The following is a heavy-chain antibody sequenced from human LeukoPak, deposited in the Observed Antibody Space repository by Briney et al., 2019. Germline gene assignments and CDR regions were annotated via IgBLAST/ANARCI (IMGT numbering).Heavy chain of an antibody. D-gene: IGHD3-10*01. CDR2: IYTSGST. V-gene: IGHV4-61*02. CDR1: GGSISSGGTYY. J-gene: IGHJ4*02. CDR3: ARAGPNPMVRGVPPFDY. Sequence: SETLSPTCTVSGGSISSGGTYYWSWIRQPAGKGLEWIGRIYTSGSTNYNPSLKSRVTMSVDTSKNQFSLKLSSVTAADTAVYYCARAGPNPMVRGVPPFDYWGQGTLVTVSS.